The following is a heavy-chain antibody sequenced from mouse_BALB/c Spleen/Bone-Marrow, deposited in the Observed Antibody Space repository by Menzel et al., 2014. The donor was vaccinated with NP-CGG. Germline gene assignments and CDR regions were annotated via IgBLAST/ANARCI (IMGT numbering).Heavy chain of an antibody. Sequence: EVNPVESGGGLVQPGGSLKLSCAASGFDFSRYWMSWVRQAPGKGLEWIGEVNPDSSTINYTPSLKDKFIISRDNAKNTLYLQMSKVRSEDTALYYCARLNYYGNLFVWGAGTTVTVSS. V-gene: IGHV4-1*02. CDR3: ARLNYYGNLFV. CDR1: GFDFSRYW. CDR2: VNPDSSTI. J-gene: IGHJ1*01. D-gene: IGHD1-1*01.